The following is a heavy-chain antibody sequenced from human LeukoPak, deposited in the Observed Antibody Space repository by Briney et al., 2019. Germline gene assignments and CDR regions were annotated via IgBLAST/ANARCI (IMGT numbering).Heavy chain of an antibody. V-gene: IGHV3-30*18. CDR3: AKDDATVGGSYSAIYCYYGMDV. Sequence: GRSLRLSCAASGFTFSSYGMHWVRQAPGKGLEWVAVISYDGSNKYYADSVKGRFTISRDNSKNTLYLQMNSLRAEDTAVYYCAKDDATVGGSYSAIYCYYGMDVWGQGTTITVSS. CDR2: ISYDGSNK. J-gene: IGHJ6*02. CDR1: GFTFSSYG. D-gene: IGHD1-26*01.